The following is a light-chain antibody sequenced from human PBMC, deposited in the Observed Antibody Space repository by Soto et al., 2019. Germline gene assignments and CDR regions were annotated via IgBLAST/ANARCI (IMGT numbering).Light chain of an antibody. J-gene: IGLJ1*01. CDR1: SSDVGGYNY. CDR2: EVD. CDR3: SSYTSSNTLV. V-gene: IGLV2-14*01. Sequence: QSVLTQPAFVSGSPGQSITISCTGTSSDVGGYNYVSWYQQHPGKAPKFLIYEVDNRASGVSDRFSGSKSGNTASLTISGLQAEDEADYYCSSYTSSNTLVFGTGTKVTVL.